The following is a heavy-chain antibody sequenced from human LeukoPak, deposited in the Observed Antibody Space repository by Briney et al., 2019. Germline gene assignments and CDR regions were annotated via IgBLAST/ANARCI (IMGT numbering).Heavy chain of an antibody. D-gene: IGHD2-15*01. J-gene: IGHJ6*03. V-gene: IGHV3-30*02. CDR1: GFTFSSYG. Sequence: PRGSLRLSCAASGFTFSSYGMHWVRQAPGKGLEWVAFIRYDGSNKYYADSVKGRFTISRDNSKNTLYLQMNSLRAEDTAVYYCAGIGYCSGGSCYPNYYYYMDVWGKGTTVTVSS. CDR3: AGIGYCSGGSCYPNYYYYMDV. CDR2: IRYDGSNK.